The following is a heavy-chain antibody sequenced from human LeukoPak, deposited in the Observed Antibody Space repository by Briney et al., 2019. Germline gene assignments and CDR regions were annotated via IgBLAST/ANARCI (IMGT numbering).Heavy chain of an antibody. D-gene: IGHD6-6*01. CDR3: ATTTSVAARVDY. CDR2: IYYSGNT. V-gene: IGHV4-39*01. J-gene: IGHJ4*02. CDR1: GGSISSIRYF. Sequence: SETLSLTCTVSGGSISSIRYFWAWIRQPPGKGLEWIGTIYYSGNTYYDPSLKSRVTISADRSKNQFSLKLSSVTAADTAVYYCATTTSVAARVDYWGRGTLVTVSS.